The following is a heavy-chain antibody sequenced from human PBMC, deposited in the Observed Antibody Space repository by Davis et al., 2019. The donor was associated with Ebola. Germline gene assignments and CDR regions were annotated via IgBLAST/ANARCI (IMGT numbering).Heavy chain of an antibody. CDR3: TRHATFYYYYGMDV. CDR2: IRSKANSYAT. CDR1: GFTFSGSA. V-gene: IGHV3-73*01. J-gene: IGHJ6*02. Sequence: GESLKISCAASGFTFSGSAMHWVRQASGKGLEWVGRIRSKANSYATAYAASVKGRFTISRDDSKNTAYLQMNSLKTEDTAVYYCTRHATFYYYYGMDVWGQGTTVTVSS.